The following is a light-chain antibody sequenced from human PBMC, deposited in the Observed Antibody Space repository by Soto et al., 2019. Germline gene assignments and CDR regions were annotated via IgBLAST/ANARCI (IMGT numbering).Light chain of an antibody. CDR1: SSTIGNNY. Sequence: QSVLTQPPSVSAVPGQRVTIFCSGSSSTIGNNYVSWYQQLPGTAPILLIYDNYYRPSGIPDRFSGSKSGTSATLVISGLQTGDEADYYCGTWDSNLDNGVVFGGGTKLTVL. CDR2: DNY. J-gene: IGLJ2*01. V-gene: IGLV1-51*01. CDR3: GTWDSNLDNGVV.